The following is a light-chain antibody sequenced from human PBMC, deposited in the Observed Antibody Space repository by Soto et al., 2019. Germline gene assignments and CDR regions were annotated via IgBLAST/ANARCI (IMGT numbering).Light chain of an antibody. CDR1: SSAIGAYDY. Sequence: QSVLTQPASVSGSPGQSITISCTGTSSAIGAYDYVSWYQQYPGRVPKLLIHEVTNRPSGVSDRFSGSKSGNTASLTISGLQTEDEADYYCSSHAGSSAFYVFGTGTKLTVL. J-gene: IGLJ1*01. V-gene: IGLV2-14*01. CDR3: SSHAGSSAFYV. CDR2: EVT.